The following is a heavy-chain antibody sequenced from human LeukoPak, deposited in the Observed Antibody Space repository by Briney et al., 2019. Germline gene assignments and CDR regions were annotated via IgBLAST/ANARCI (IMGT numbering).Heavy chain of an antibody. CDR1: GFIFNNNA. CDR3: ARDLRKSADYYFDY. Sequence: GKSLRLSCAASGFIFNNNAIHWVRQAPGKGLEWVAVISFDGRDKYHADSVKGRFTISRDNSKNTLYLQMSSLRVEDTAMYYCARDLRKSADYYFDYWGQGTLVTVSS. V-gene: IGHV3-30*04. CDR2: ISFDGRDK. D-gene: IGHD3/OR15-3a*01. J-gene: IGHJ4*02.